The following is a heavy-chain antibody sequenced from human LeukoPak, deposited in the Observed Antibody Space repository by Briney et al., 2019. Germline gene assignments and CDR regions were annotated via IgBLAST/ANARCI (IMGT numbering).Heavy chain of an antibody. CDR1: GYSISSGY. D-gene: IGHD2-2*01. Sequence: LSLTCTVSGYSISSGYNWGWIRQPPGKGLEWVVVISYDGSNKYYADSVKGRFTISRDNSKNTLYLQMNSLTTEDTAVYYCARDIASSPDTGDDAFDIWGQGTMVTVSS. CDR2: ISYDGSNK. J-gene: IGHJ3*02. V-gene: IGHV3-30-3*01. CDR3: ARDIASSPDTGDDAFDI.